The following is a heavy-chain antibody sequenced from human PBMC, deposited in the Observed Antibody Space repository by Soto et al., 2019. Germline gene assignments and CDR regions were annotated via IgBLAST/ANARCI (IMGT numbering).Heavy chain of an antibody. J-gene: IGHJ4*02. CDR2: INHSGST. V-gene: IGHV4-34*01. Sequence: SETLSLTCAVYGGSFSGYYWSWIRQPPGKGLEWIGEINHSGSTNSNPSLKSRVTISLDTSKNQFSLKLSSVTAADTAMYYCAGGKTYCSGGSCYGQYDYWGQGTLVTVSS. CDR3: AGGKTYCSGGSCYGQYDY. D-gene: IGHD2-15*01. CDR1: GGSFSGYY.